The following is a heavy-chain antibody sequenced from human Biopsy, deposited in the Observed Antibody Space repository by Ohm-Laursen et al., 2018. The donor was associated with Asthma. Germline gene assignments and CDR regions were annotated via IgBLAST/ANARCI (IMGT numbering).Heavy chain of an antibody. CDR1: GFAVSRDY. CDR3: AREGVAGTHIED. D-gene: IGHD6-19*01. Sequence: SLRLSCTASGFAVSRDYMFWVRQAPGKGLGWVSVIYSGGTSHTADSVRGRFTISRDYSKNTLSLQMNSLTAEDTAVYYCAREGVAGTHIEDWGQGTLVTVSS. V-gene: IGHV3-66*02. CDR2: IYSGGTS. J-gene: IGHJ4*02.